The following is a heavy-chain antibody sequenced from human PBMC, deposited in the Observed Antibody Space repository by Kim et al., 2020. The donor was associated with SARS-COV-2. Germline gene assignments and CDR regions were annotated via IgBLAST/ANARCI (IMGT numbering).Heavy chain of an antibody. J-gene: IGHJ4*02. V-gene: IGHV3-33*01. CDR1: GFTFSSSG. D-gene: IGHD1-26*01. CDR2: IWYDGSNK. Sequence: GGSLRLSCAASGFTFSSSGMHWVRQAPGKGLEWVAVIWYDGSNKYYADSVKGRFTISRDNSKNTLYLQMNSLRAEDTAVYYCARDLSSWSGGGNYWGQGTLVTVSS. CDR3: ARDLSSWSGGGNY.